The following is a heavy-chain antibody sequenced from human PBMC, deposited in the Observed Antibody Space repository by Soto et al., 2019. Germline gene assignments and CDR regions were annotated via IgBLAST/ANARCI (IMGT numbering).Heavy chain of an antibody. Sequence: GASVKVSCKASGYTFTSYAMHWVRQAPGQRLEWMGWINAGNGNTKYSQKFQGRVTITRDTSASTAYMELSSLRSEDTAVYYCARDLALYRYGQAFDYWGQGTQVTVSS. CDR1: GYTFTSYA. CDR2: INAGNGNT. J-gene: IGHJ4*02. D-gene: IGHD5-18*01. V-gene: IGHV1-3*01. CDR3: ARDLALYRYGQAFDY.